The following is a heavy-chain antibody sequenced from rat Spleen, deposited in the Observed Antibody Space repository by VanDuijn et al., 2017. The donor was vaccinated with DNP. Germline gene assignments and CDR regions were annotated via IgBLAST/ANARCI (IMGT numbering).Heavy chain of an antibody. D-gene: IGHD1-11*01. V-gene: IGHV2-15*01. CDR2: IWSGGST. CDR3: ARSSGRRADY. J-gene: IGHJ2*01. Sequence: VRLVESGGGLVQPGRSLKLSCAASGFPFSDYFMAWVRQPPGKGLEWIGAIWSGGSTDYNSALKSRLSISRDTSKSQVLLKMNSLQTEDTAMYFCARSSGRRADYWGQGVMVTVSS. CDR1: GFPFSDYF.